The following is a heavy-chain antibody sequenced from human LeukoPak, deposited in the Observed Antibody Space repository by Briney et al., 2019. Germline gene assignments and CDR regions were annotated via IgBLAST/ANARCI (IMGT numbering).Heavy chain of an antibody. CDR3: ARSENSRYYFDY. Sequence: GGSLRLSCAASGFTFDDYAMHWVRQAPGKGLEWVSGISWNSGSIGYADSVKGRFTISRDNAKNSLYLQMNSLRAEDTALYYCARSENSRYYFDYWGQGTLVTVSS. D-gene: IGHD1/OR15-1a*01. CDR2: ISWNSGSI. CDR1: GFTFDDYA. V-gene: IGHV3-9*01. J-gene: IGHJ4*02.